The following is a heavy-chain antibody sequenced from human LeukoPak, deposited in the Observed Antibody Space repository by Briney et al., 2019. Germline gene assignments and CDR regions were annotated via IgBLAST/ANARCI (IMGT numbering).Heavy chain of an antibody. D-gene: IGHD2-15*01. V-gene: IGHV3-23*01. CDR3: AREGYCSGGSCYREFDN. CDR1: GFTFSSYA. Sequence: GGSLRLSCAASGFTFSSYAMTWVRQAPGKGLEWVSSIDISDGSTYYADSVKGRFTISRDNSKNTLYLQVNSLRAEDTAVYYCAREGYCSGGSCYREFDNWGQGTLVTVSS. CDR2: IDISDGST. J-gene: IGHJ4*02.